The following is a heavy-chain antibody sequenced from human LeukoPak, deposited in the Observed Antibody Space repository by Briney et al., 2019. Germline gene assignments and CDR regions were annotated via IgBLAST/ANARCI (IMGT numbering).Heavy chain of an antibody. Sequence: GRSLRLSCAASGFTFSSYGMHWVRQAPGKGLEWVAVIWYDGSNKYYADSVKGRFTISRDNSKNTLYLQMNSLRAEDTAVYYCARACESRDVVPAAADYGGQGTLVTVSS. CDR1: GFTFSSYG. J-gene: IGHJ4*02. D-gene: IGHD2-2*01. V-gene: IGHV3-33*01. CDR2: IWYDGSNK. CDR3: ARACESRDVVPAAADY.